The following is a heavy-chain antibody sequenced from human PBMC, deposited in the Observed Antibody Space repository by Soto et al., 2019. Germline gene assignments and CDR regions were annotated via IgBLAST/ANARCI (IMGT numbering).Heavy chain of an antibody. CDR3: ARTLFGWGIWFDP. CDR2: IYYSGST. J-gene: IGHJ5*02. D-gene: IGHD3-10*02. V-gene: IGHV4-31*03. CDR1: GGSISSSSYY. Sequence: SETLSLTCTVSGGSISSSSYYWSWIRQHPGKGLEWIGYIYYSGSTYYNPSLRSRVTTSVDTSKNQFSLKLSSVTAADTAVYYCARTLFGWGIWFDPWGQGTLVTVSS.